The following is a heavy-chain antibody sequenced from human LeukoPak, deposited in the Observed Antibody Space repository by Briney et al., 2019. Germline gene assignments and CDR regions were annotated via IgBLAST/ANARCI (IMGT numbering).Heavy chain of an antibody. D-gene: IGHD2-15*01. CDR3: AKDDWDCSGGSCPSYYYAMEV. J-gene: IGHJ6*02. Sequence: GGSLRPSCAASGFSFSNYGMHWARQAPGKGLEWVSFIRYDGSNKYYADSVKGQFTISRDNSKNTVYLQLNSLRAEDTAVYFCAKDDWDCSGGSCPSYYYAMEVWGQGTTVTVSS. CDR1: GFSFSNYG. CDR2: IRYDGSNK. V-gene: IGHV3-30*02.